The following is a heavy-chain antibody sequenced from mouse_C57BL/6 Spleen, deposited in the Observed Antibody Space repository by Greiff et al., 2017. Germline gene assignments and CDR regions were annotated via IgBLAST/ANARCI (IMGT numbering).Heavy chain of an antibody. CDR1: GFSLSTSGMG. D-gene: IGHD2-4*01. J-gene: IGHJ4*01. CDR2: IYWDDDK. CDR3: ARSQIYYDYDDAMDY. Sequence: QVTLKECGPGILQSSQTLSLTCSFSGFSLSTSGMGVSWIRQPSGKGLEWLAHIYWDDDKRYNPSLKSRLTISKDTSRNQVFLKITSVDTADTATYYGARSQIYYDYDDAMDYWGQGTSVTVSS. V-gene: IGHV8-12*01.